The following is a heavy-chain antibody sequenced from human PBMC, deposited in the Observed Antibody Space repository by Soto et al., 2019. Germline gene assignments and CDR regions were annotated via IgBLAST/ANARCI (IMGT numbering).Heavy chain of an antibody. Sequence: QVQLVQSGAEVKKPGASVKVSCKAYGYTFTSYGISWVRQAPGQGLEWMGWISAYNGNTNYAQKLQGRVTMTTDTSTSTAYMELRSLRSDDTAVYYCASTSEEYYYDSSGPNAFDIWGQGTMVTVSS. V-gene: IGHV1-18*01. CDR3: ASTSEEYYYDSSGPNAFDI. CDR2: ISAYNGNT. CDR1: GYTFTSYG. J-gene: IGHJ3*02. D-gene: IGHD3-22*01.